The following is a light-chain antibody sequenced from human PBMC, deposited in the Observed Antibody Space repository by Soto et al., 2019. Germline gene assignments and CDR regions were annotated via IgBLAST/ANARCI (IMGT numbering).Light chain of an antibody. CDR2: DAS. Sequence: DIQMTQSPSTLSASVGDGVTITCRASQNISVWLAWYPQRPGKAPKFLIYDASNLETGVSSRFSGSGSGTEFTLTIRSLQPDDFATYYCQQYDSSSPTFGQGTKLEIK. CDR1: QNISVW. CDR3: QQYDSSSPT. V-gene: IGKV1-5*01. J-gene: IGKJ2*01.